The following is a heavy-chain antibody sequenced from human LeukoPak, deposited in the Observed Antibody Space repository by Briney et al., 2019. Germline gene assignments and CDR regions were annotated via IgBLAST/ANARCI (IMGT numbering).Heavy chain of an antibody. CDR3: AKGYGGKHYYYGMDV. CDR2: ISYDGSNK. V-gene: IGHV3-30*18. J-gene: IGHJ6*02. Sequence: GGSLRLSCAASGFTFSSYGMHWVRQAPGKGLEWVAVISYDGSNKYYADSVKGRFTISRDNSKNTLYLQMNSLRAEDTAVYYCAKGYGGKHYYYGMDVWGQGITVTVSS. CDR1: GFTFSSYG. D-gene: IGHD4-23*01.